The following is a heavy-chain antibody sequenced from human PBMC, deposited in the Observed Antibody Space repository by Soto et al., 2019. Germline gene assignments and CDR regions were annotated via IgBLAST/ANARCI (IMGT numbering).Heavy chain of an antibody. CDR2: IYHSGST. Sequence: QLQLQESGSGRVKSSQTLSLTCAVSGGSISSGGYSWSWIRQPPGKGLEWIGYIYHSGSTYYNPSLKSRVTISVDRSKNQFSLKLSSVTAADTAVYYCARGPPFGYWGQGTLVTVSS. J-gene: IGHJ4*02. CDR3: ARGPPFGY. CDR1: GGSISSGGYS. D-gene: IGHD3-10*01. V-gene: IGHV4-30-2*01.